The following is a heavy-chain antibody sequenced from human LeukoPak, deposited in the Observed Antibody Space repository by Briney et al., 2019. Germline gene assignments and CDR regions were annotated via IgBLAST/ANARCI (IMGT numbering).Heavy chain of an antibody. Sequence: GGSLRLSCTATGFTFSNFGMAWVRQAPGQGLEWVSTISGSGGNMYQADSVKGRFTISRDNSKNTLYLQMNSLRAEDTAVYYCAKDLGPLVVVTLFDYWGQGTLVTVSS. CDR2: ISGSGGNM. J-gene: IGHJ4*02. CDR3: AKDLGPLVVVTLFDY. CDR1: GFTFSNFG. D-gene: IGHD3-22*01. V-gene: IGHV3-23*01.